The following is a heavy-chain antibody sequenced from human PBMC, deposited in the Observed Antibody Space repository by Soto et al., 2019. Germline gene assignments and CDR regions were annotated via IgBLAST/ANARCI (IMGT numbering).Heavy chain of an antibody. J-gene: IGHJ3*02. CDR1: GFTFSNAW. Sequence: SLRLSCAASGFTFSNAWMNWVRQAPGKGLEWVGRIKSKTDGGTTDYAAPVKGRFTISRDDSKNTLYLQMNSLRAEDTAVYYCARDREGGTDDLHAFEIWGQGTMVTVS. CDR2: IKSKTDGGTT. V-gene: IGHV3-15*07. CDR3: ARDREGGTDDLHAFEI. D-gene: IGHD1-7*01.